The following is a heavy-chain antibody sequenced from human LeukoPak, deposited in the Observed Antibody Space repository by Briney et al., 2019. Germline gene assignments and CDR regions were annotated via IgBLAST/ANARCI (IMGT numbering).Heavy chain of an antibody. D-gene: IGHD6-25*01. V-gene: IGHV3-53*01. Sequence: PGGSLRLSCAASGFTVSSNYMNWVRQAPGKGLEWVSVIYSGGSTYYAGSVKGRFTISRDSSKNTLYLQMNTLRAEDTAVYYCARESSGYYFDYWGQGTLVTVSS. CDR2: IYSGGST. CDR3: ARESSGYYFDY. CDR1: GFTVSSNY. J-gene: IGHJ4*02.